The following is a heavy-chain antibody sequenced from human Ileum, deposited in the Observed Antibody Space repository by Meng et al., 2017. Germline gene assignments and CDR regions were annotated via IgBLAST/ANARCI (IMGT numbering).Heavy chain of an antibody. CDR3: ARWAFIYSYGFDH. Sequence: QLQGSGPGLVKPSGTLSLTCADSGASITESNSWSWVRQPPGKGLAWIGEIYHSGSTNYHPSLKSRVTISVDKSKNQISLKLNSVTAADTAVYYCARWAFIYSYGFDHWGQGTLVTVSS. J-gene: IGHJ4*02. CDR1: GASITESNS. CDR2: IYHSGST. V-gene: IGHV4-4*02. D-gene: IGHD5-18*01.